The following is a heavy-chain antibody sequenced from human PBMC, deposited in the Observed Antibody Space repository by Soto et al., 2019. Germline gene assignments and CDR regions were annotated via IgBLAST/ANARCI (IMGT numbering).Heavy chain of an antibody. V-gene: IGHV3-7*01. D-gene: IGHD2-2*01. CDR1: GFPFSSSW. CDR3: ARTSRSTSSDK. J-gene: IGHJ4*02. CDR2: IKPDGSEK. Sequence: EVQLVGSGGGLVQPGGSLRLSCAASGFPFSSSWMSWVRQAPGKGLEWVANIKPDGSEKQYVDSLKGRFTISRDNAKNSLYLQMNSLRAEDTALYYWARTSRSTSSDKWGQGTLVTVSS.